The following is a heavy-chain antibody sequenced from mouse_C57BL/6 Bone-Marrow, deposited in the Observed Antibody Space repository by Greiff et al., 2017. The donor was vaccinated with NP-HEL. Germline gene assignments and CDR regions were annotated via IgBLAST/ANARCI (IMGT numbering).Heavy chain of an antibody. J-gene: IGHJ2*01. CDR1: GYTFTDYY. CDR3: ARPGKGWDY. Sequence: SGYTFTDYYMNWVKQSHGKSLEWIGVINPYNGGTSYNQKFKGKATLTVDKSSSTAYMELNSLTSEDSAVYYCARPGKGWDYWGQGTTLTVSS. D-gene: IGHD4-1*01. CDR2: INPYNGGT. V-gene: IGHV1-19*01.